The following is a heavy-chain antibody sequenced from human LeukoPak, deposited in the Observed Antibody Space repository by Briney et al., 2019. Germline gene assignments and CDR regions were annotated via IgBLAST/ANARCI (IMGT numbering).Heavy chain of an antibody. CDR3: ARLGCTNGVCYSQDYYYMDV. J-gene: IGHJ6*03. D-gene: IGHD2-8*01. CDR2: IYTSGST. V-gene: IGHV4-4*07. Sequence: PSETLSLTCTVSGGSISSYYWSWIRQPAGKGLEWIGRIYTSGSTNYNPSLKSRVTISVDTSKNQFSLKLSSVTAADTAVYYCARLGCTNGVCYSQDYYYMDVWGKGTTVTVSS. CDR1: GGSISSYY.